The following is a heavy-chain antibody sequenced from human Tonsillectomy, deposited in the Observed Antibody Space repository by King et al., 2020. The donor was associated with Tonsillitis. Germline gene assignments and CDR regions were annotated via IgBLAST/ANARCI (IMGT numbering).Heavy chain of an antibody. J-gene: IGHJ3*02. CDR2: INAGNGNT. CDR3: ARDKSYYGSRSPGAFDI. V-gene: IGHV1-3*01. Sequence: QLVQSGAEVKKPGASVKVSCKASGYTFTSYAMHWVRQAPGQRLEWMGWINAGNGNTKYSQKFQGRVTITRDTSASTAYMELSSLRSEDTAVYYCARDKSYYGSRSPGAFDIWVQATMVTVSS. CDR1: GYTFTSYA. D-gene: IGHD3-10*01.